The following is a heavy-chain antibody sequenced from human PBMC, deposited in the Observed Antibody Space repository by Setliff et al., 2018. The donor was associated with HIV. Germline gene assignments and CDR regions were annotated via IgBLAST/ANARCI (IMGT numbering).Heavy chain of an antibody. J-gene: IGHJ4*02. Sequence: PGGSLRLSCAASGFAFSSYGMHWVRQAPGKGLEWVTFIRFDGSSKYYADSAKGRFTISRDNAKNTLYLQMNSLRAEDTGVYYCHSGYDTEEQSYFDYWGQGALVTVSS. CDR2: IRFDGSSK. CDR1: GFAFSSYG. V-gene: IGHV3-30*02. CDR3: HSGYDTEEQSYFDY. D-gene: IGHD5-12*01.